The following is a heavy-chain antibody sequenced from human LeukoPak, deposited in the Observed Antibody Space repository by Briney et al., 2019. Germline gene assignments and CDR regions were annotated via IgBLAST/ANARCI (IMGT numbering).Heavy chain of an antibody. CDR2: ISGSGGST. D-gene: IGHD3-10*01. V-gene: IGHV3-23*01. J-gene: IGHJ4*02. CDR3: AKGDDASGSSPHDY. Sequence: AGSLRLSSAASGFTFSSYAMSWVRQAPGKGLEWVSAISGSGGSTYYADPVKGRVTISRDNSKNTLYLQMNSLRAEDTAVYYCAKGDDASGSSPHDYWGQGTLVTVSS. CDR1: GFTFSSYA.